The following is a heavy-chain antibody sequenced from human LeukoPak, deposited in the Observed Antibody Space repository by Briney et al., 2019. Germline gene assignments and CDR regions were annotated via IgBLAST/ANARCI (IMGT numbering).Heavy chain of an antibody. V-gene: IGHV4-31*11. D-gene: IGHD6-13*01. J-gene: IGHJ4*02. Sequence: SETLSLTCAVYGGSFSDYYWSWIRQHPGKGLEWIGYIYYSGSTYYNPSLKSRVTISVDTSKNQFSLKLSSVTAADTAVYYCARDSSAAGSFDYWGQGTLVTVSS. CDR3: ARDSSAAGSFDY. CDR2: IYYSGST. CDR1: GGSFSDYY.